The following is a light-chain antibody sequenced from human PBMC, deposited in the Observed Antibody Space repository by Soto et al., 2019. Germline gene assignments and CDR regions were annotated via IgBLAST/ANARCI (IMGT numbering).Light chain of an antibody. CDR2: EVS. CDR1: SSDVGNYKY. CDR3: SSYAGSNLGV. Sequence: QSALTQSPSASGSPGQSVTISCTGTSSDVGNYKYVSWYQQHPGKAPKLMIHEVSKRPSGVPDRFSGSKSGNTASLTVSGLQVEDEADYYCSSYAGSNLGVFGGGTKLTVL. J-gene: IGLJ3*02. V-gene: IGLV2-8*01.